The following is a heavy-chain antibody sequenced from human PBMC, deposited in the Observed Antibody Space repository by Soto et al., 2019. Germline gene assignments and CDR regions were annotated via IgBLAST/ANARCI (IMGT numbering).Heavy chain of an antibody. CDR3: ARDCGRGYGMDV. J-gene: IGHJ6*02. Sequence: GGSLRLSCAVSGFTISAFHMNWVRQAPGKGLEWVSYISMGSDAIYYADSVKGRFTISRDHAKNSLSLQMNSLRDEDTAVYYCARDCGRGYGMDVWGQGTTVTVSS. CDR1: GFTISAFH. CDR2: ISMGSDAI. V-gene: IGHV3-48*02.